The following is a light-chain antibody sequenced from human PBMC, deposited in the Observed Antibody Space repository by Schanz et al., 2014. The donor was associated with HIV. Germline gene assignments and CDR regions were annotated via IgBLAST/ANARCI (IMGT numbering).Light chain of an antibody. CDR3: ATWVDSLKGWV. CDR2: INL. V-gene: IGLV1-44*01. J-gene: IGLJ3*02. CDR1: SSNLGSNA. Sequence: QSVLTQPPSVSGTPGQRVTILCSGSSSNLGSNAVHWYQQFPGIAPRLLIYINLQRPSGVPDRFSGSKSGTSASLAISGLQSEDEADYYCATWVDSLKGWVLGGGTKLTVL.